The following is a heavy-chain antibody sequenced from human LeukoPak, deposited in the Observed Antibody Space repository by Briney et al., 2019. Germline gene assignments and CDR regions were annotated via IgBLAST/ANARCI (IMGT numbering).Heavy chain of an antibody. Sequence: PGGSLRLSCAASGFKFDDYAMHWVRQAPGKGLEWVSGISWNSGSIGYADSVKGRFTISRDNAKNSLYLQMNSLRAEDMALYYCAKDSSGYDSGAFDIWGQGTMVTVSS. J-gene: IGHJ3*02. CDR2: ISWNSGSI. D-gene: IGHD5-12*01. V-gene: IGHV3-9*03. CDR1: GFKFDDYA. CDR3: AKDSSGYDSGAFDI.